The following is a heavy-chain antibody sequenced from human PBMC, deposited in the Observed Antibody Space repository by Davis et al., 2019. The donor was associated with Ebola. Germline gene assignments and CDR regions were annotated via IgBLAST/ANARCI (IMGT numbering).Heavy chain of an antibody. D-gene: IGHD5-18*01. CDR1: GFTFSSYG. Sequence: GESLKISCAASGFTFSSYGMHWVRQAPGKGLEWVAVISYDGSNKYYADSVKGRFTISRDNSKNTLYLQMNSLRAEDTAVYYCARVDSYGDFDYWGQGTLVTVSS. CDR3: ARVDSYGDFDY. V-gene: IGHV3-30*03. CDR2: ISYDGSNK. J-gene: IGHJ4*02.